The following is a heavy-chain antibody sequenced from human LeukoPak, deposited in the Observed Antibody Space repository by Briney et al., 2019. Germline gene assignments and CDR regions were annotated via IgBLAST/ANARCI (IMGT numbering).Heavy chain of an antibody. Sequence: SVKVSCKASVGTFSSYAISWVRQAPGQGLEWMGGIIPILGTANYAQQFQGRVTITTDESTSTAYMELSSLRSEDTAVYYCARSQGYCSGGSCRTYNWFDPWGQGTLVTVSS. CDR2: IIPILGTA. CDR3: ARSQGYCSGGSCRTYNWFDP. J-gene: IGHJ5*02. CDR1: VGTFSSYA. D-gene: IGHD2-15*01. V-gene: IGHV1-69*05.